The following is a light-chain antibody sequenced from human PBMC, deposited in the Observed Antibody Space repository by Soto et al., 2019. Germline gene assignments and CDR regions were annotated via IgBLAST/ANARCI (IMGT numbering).Light chain of an antibody. J-gene: IGLJ2*01. CDR3: SSYSSSTTRV. Sequence: QSVLTQPASVSGSPGQSITISCTGTSSDIGTYNYVSWYQQHPGKAPRLLIYDVTNRPSGVSNRFSGSKSGNTASLSISGLQPEDEADYYCSSYSSSTTRVFGGGTKLTVL. CDR2: DVT. V-gene: IGLV2-14*03. CDR1: SSDIGTYNY.